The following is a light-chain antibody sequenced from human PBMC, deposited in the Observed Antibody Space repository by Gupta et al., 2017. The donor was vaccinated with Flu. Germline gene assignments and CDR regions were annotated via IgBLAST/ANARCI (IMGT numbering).Light chain of an antibody. Sequence: QSVLTQPPYASGTPGQRVTISCSGSSSNIGSNTVNWYQQVPGTAPRLLIYTNNQRPSGVPDRFSGSKSGTSASLAISGPQSEDEADYYCATWDDSLNGWVFGGGTKLTVL. CDR2: TNN. J-gene: IGLJ3*02. CDR3: ATWDDSLNGWV. CDR1: SSNIGSNT. V-gene: IGLV1-44*01.